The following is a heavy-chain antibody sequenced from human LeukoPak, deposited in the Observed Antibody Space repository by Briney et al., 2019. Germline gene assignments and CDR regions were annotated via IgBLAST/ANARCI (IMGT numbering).Heavy chain of an antibody. CDR1: GFTFSSYA. Sequence: PGGSLRLSCAASGFTFSSYAMQWVRQAPGKGLEWVAFILYGGSNKYYADSVKGRFTISRDNSKNTLYLQVNSLTAEDTAVYYCAKGRDTYQYGMDVWGQGTSVTVSS. V-gene: IGHV3-30*02. CDR2: ILYGGSNK. CDR3: AKGRDTYQYGMDV. J-gene: IGHJ6*02.